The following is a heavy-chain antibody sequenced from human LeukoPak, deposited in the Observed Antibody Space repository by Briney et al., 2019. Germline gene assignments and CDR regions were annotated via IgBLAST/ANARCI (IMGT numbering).Heavy chain of an antibody. D-gene: IGHD3-22*01. CDR2: ISTSSSYI. Sequence: PGGSLRLSCAASGFSFSSYSMNWVRQAPGKGLEWVSSISTSSSYIYYADSVKGRFTISRDNAKNSLYLQMNSLRAEDTAVYYCARSPYDSSGYYSDYYYYMDVWGKGTTVTASS. J-gene: IGHJ6*03. V-gene: IGHV3-21*01. CDR1: GFSFSSYS. CDR3: ARSPYDSSGYYSDYYYYMDV.